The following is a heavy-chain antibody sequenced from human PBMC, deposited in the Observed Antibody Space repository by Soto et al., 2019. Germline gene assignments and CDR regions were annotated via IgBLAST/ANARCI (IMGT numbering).Heavy chain of an antibody. CDR2: IKSKTDGGTT. CDR3: TTDPGTTWVAY. D-gene: IGHD1-1*01. V-gene: IGHV3-15*01. J-gene: IGHJ4*02. CDR1: GFTFSNAW. Sequence: GGSLRLSCAVSGFTFSNAWMSWVRQAPGKGLEWVGRIKSKTDGGTTDYAAPVKGRFTISRDDSKNTLYLQMNSLKTVDTAVYYCTTDPGTTWVAYWGQGTLVTVSS.